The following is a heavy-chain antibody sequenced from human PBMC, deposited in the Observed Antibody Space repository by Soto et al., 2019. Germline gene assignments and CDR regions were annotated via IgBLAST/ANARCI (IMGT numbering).Heavy chain of an antibody. CDR1: GDSVSSDSYY. CDR2: IYSSGST. V-gene: IGHV4-61*01. D-gene: IGHD5-18*01. Sequence: KPSETLSLTCTVSGDSVSSDSYYWTWIRQPPGKGLEWIGYIYSSGSTNYNPSLKSRVTISLDTSSNQFSLELASVTAADTAIYYCARDIRGYSRAFDYWGQGTLVTVSS. CDR3: ARDIRGYSRAFDY. J-gene: IGHJ4*02.